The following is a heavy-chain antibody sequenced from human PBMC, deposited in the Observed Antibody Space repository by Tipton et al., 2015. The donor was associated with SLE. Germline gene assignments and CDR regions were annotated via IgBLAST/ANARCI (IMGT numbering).Heavy chain of an antibody. CDR2: IYSTGAT. V-gene: IGHV4-61*02. D-gene: IGHD3-16*01. CDR3: ARDTVWHYMDV. J-gene: IGHJ6*03. Sequence: TLSLTCTVSGGSIISGDYYWSWIRQPAGKGLEWIGRIYSTGATNYNPSLKSRVTISVDTSKNQFSLKLTSVTAADTAVYYCARDTVWHYMDVWGRGTTVTVSS. CDR1: GGSIISGDYY.